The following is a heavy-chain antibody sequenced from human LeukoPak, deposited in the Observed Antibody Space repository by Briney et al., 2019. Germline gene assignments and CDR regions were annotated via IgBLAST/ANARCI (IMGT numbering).Heavy chain of an antibody. CDR1: GGTFSSYA. Sequence: SVKVSCKSSGGTFSSYAISWVRQAPGQGREWMGGIIPIFGTANYAQKFQGRVTITADESTSTAYMELSSLRSEDTAVYYCARALSRWIQLWSDAFDIWGQGTMVTVSS. V-gene: IGHV1-69*01. J-gene: IGHJ3*02. CDR2: IIPIFGTA. D-gene: IGHD5-18*01. CDR3: ARALSRWIQLWSDAFDI.